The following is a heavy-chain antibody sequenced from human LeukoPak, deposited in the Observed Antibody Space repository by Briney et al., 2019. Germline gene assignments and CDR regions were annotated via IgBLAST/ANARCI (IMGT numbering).Heavy chain of an antibody. CDR1: GGSVSSGSYY. D-gene: IGHD1-26*01. Sequence: PSETLSLTCTVSGGSVSSGSYYWSWIRQPPGKGLEWIGYIYYSGSTNYNPSLKSRVTISVDTSKNQFSLKLSSVTAADTDVYYCARTDDPWEAFDYWGQGTLVTVSS. CDR2: IYYSGST. J-gene: IGHJ4*02. CDR3: ARTDDPWEAFDY. V-gene: IGHV4-61*01.